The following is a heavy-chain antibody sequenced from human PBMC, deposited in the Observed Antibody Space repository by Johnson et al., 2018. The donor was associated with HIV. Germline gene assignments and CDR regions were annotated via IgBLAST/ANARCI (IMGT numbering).Heavy chain of an antibody. V-gene: IGHV3-11*04. CDR3: VCLRAWTFDI. CDR1: GFTFSDYY. CDR2: IDSSGSGI. D-gene: IGHD3-10*01. Sequence: QVQLVESGGGLVQPGRSLRLSCAASGFTFSDYYINWIRQAPGKGLEWVSYIDSSGSGIYYADSVKGRFTISRDNAKNSLYLQMHSLRAEDTAVYYCVCLRAWTFDIWGQGTMVTVSS. J-gene: IGHJ3*02.